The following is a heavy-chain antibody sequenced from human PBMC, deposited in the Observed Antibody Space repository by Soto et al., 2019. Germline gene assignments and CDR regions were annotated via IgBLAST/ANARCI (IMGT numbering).Heavy chain of an antibody. D-gene: IGHD3-22*01. CDR2: IFSGERT. CDR1: GFSIRNLY. CDR3: GRDGEYSGGYGLDV. Sequence: QVVESGGDLIQPGGSLRLSCAASGFSIRNLYMSWVRQAPGKGLEWVSVIFSGERTFYAGSVKGRFTVSRDNAKNTVYLQMNSLRVDDTAIYYCGRDGEYSGGYGLDVWGHGTTVIVSS. J-gene: IGHJ6*02. V-gene: IGHV3-53*01.